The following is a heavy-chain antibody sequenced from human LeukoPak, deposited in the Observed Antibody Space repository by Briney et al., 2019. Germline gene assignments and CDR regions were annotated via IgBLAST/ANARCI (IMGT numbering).Heavy chain of an antibody. D-gene: IGHD2-2*01. Sequence: HPGGSLRLSCAASGFTVSSNYMSWVRQAPGKGLEWVSVIYSGGSTYYADSVKGRFTISRDNSKNSLYLQMNSLRTEDTALYYCAKGAVVPAAGEPNYYYYYMDVWGKGTTVTISS. J-gene: IGHJ6*03. CDR1: GFTVSSNY. CDR2: IYSGGST. V-gene: IGHV3-53*05. CDR3: AKGAVVPAAGEPNYYYYYMDV.